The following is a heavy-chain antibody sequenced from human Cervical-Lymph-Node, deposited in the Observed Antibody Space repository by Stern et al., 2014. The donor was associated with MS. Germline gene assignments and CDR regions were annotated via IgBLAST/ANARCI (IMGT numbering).Heavy chain of an antibody. D-gene: IGHD5-24*01. J-gene: IGHJ4*02. Sequence: QLQLQESGPGLVKPSQTLSLTCAVTGGSISSAEYYWSWIRQSPGKGLEWMGDIHNSGTTYYNPSLKSRVTISVDTSKNQFSLKVRSVTAADTAVYYCSRDADAYSLVFGYWGRGTLVTVSS. V-gene: IGHV4-30-4*01. CDR1: GGSISSAEYY. CDR2: IHNSGTT. CDR3: SRDADAYSLVFGY.